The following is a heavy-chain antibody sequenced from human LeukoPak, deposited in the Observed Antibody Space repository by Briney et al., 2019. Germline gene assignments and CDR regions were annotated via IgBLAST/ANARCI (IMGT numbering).Heavy chain of an antibody. D-gene: IGHD2-21*02. J-gene: IGHJ4*02. Sequence: SETLSLTCTVYGGSFSGHCWSWIRQPPGKGLEWLREINHSGSTNYNPSLKSRVTISVDTSKDQFSLKLTSVTAADTAVYYCARGKPETVFDNWGQGTLVTVSS. CDR1: GGSFSGHC. CDR3: ARGKPETVFDN. V-gene: IGHV4-34*01. CDR2: INHSGST.